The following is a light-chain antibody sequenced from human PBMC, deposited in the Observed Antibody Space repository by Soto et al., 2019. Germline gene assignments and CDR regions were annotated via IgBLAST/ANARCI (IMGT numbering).Light chain of an antibody. CDR3: QSYDDSLNGSGV. CDR1: SSNIGAGYD. V-gene: IGLV1-40*01. J-gene: IGLJ3*02. CDR2: GNI. Sequence: QSALTQPPSVSGAPGQRVSISCTGSSSNIGAGYDVYWYQQFPGTAPKLVIYGNINRPSGVPDRFSGSKSGTSASLDITGLQAEDEAYYYCQSYDDSLNGSGVFGGGTKLTVL.